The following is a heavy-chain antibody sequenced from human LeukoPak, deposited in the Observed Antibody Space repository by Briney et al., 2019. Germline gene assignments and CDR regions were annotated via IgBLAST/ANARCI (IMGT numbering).Heavy chain of an antibody. D-gene: IGHD3-9*01. CDR3: SRRRHTISISYYFDY. V-gene: IGHV3-30*03. CDR2: RSDDGSNK. Sequence: EGALRLSCAAPGFTSSSYGMHRVHQAPVNGLEWVAVRSDDGSNKYYADSVKGRFTISRDNSKNTLYLQMNSLRAEDTAFFFSSRRRHTISISYYFDYWGQGTLVTVSS. CDR1: GFTSSSYG. J-gene: IGHJ4*02.